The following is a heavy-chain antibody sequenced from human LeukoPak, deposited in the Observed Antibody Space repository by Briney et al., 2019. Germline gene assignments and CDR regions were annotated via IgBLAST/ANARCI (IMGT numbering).Heavy chain of an antibody. CDR3: AREGREVYGSGSPDDY. D-gene: IGHD3-10*01. V-gene: IGHV1-69*04. J-gene: IGHJ4*02. CDR2: IIPILGIA. CDR1: GGTFSSYA. Sequence: SVKVSCKASGGTFSSYAISWVRQAPGQGLEWMGRIIPILGIANYAQKFQGRVTITADKSTSTAYMELSSLRSEDTAVYYCAREGREVYGSGSPDDYWGQGTLVTVSS.